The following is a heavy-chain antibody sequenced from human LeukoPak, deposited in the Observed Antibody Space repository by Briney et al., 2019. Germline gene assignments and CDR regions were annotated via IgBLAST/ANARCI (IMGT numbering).Heavy chain of an antibody. CDR2: ISSSSSYI. Sequence: GGSLRPSCAASGFTFSSYSMNWVRQAPGKGLEWVSSISSSSSYIYYADSVKGRFTISRDNAKNSLYLQMNSLRAEDTAVYYCARWYSDGSGSYYKLFGPQYYYYGMDVWGQGTTVTVSS. D-gene: IGHD3-10*01. J-gene: IGHJ6*02. CDR1: GFTFSSYS. V-gene: IGHV3-21*01. CDR3: ARWYSDGSGSYYKLFGPQYYYYGMDV.